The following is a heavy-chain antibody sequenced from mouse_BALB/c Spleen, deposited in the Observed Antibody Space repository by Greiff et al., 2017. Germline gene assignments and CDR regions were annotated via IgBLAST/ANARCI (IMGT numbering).Heavy chain of an antibody. V-gene: IGHV3-2*02. CDR2: ISYSGST. CDR1: GYSITSDYA. CDR3: AKKYGNYWYFDY. Sequence: EVKLVESGPGLVKPSQSLSLTCTVTGYSITSDYAWNWIRQFPGNKLEWMGYISYSGSTSYNPSLKSRISITRDTSKNQFFLQLNSVTTEDTATYYCAKKYGNYWYFDYWGQGTTLTVSS. J-gene: IGHJ2*01. D-gene: IGHD2-10*02.